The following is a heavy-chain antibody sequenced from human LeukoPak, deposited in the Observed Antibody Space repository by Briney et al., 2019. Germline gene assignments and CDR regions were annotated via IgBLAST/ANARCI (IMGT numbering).Heavy chain of an antibody. V-gene: IGHV1-18*01. D-gene: IGHD3-3*01. CDR2: VSAYNGNT. CDR1: GYTFTSYG. Sequence: ASVKVSCKASGYTFTSYGISWVRQAPGQGLEWMGWVSAYNGNTNYEQKLQGRVTMTTDTSTSTAYMELRSLRSDDTAVYYCARGPCEWLCSVAHWFDPWGQGTLVTVSS. CDR3: ARGPCEWLCSVAHWFDP. J-gene: IGHJ5*02.